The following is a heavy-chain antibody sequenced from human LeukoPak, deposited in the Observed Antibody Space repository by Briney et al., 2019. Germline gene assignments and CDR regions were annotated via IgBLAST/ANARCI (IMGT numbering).Heavy chain of an antibody. CDR3: ARLAVEGNWARTYYFDY. Sequence: PSETLSLTCTVSGGSISSSSYYWGWIRQPPGKGLEWIGSIYYSGSTYYNPSLKSRVTISVDTSKNQFSLKLSSVTAADTAVYYCARLAVEGNWARTYYFDYWGQGTLVTVSS. CDR2: IYYSGST. J-gene: IGHJ4*02. CDR1: GGSISSSSYY. D-gene: IGHD7-27*01. V-gene: IGHV4-39*07.